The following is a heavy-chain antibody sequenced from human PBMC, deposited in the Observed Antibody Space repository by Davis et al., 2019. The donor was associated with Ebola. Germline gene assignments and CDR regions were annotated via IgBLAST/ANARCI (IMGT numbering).Heavy chain of an antibody. Sequence: SETLSLTCSVSGGSISSGGYYWSWIRQRPGKALEWIGYIFYSGITYYNPSLKSRVTISVDTSKNQFSLSLRSGTAADTAVYYCARRAGVHSYYGKDVWGKGTTVTVSS. CDR2: IFYSGIT. CDR3: ARRAGVHSYYGKDV. J-gene: IGHJ6*04. D-gene: IGHD1-1*01. CDR1: GGSISSGGYY. V-gene: IGHV4-31*03.